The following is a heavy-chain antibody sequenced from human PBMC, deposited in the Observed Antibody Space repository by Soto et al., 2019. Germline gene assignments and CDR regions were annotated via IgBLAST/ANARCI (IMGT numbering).Heavy chain of an antibody. D-gene: IGHD2-15*01. CDR1: GFTFSSYA. CDR2: ISYDGGNK. J-gene: IGHJ6*02. CDR3: ARDRLRYCSGGSCYSPYYYYGMDV. V-gene: IGHV3-30-3*01. Sequence: QVQLVESGGGVVQPGRSLRLSCAASGFTFSSYAMHWVRQAPGKGLEWVAVISYDGGNKYYADSVKGRFTISRDNSKNTLYLQMNSLRAEDTAVYYCARDRLRYCSGGSCYSPYYYYGMDVWGQGTTVTVSS.